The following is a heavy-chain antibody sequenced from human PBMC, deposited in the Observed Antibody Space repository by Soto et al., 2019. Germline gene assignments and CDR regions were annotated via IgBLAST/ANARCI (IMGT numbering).Heavy chain of an antibody. J-gene: IGHJ4*02. Sequence: EVQLVESGGGLVQPGGSLKLSCAASGFTFSDSAMHWVGQASGKGLEWVGRIRSKVNTYATAYAASVKGRFTISREDSKNTAYLQMNSLKTEDTAVYYCTRRRDWTAMDPLDYWGQGTLVTVSS. CDR3: TRRRDWTAMDPLDY. CDR1: GFTFSDSA. D-gene: IGHD5-18*01. V-gene: IGHV3-73*02. CDR2: IRSKVNTYAT.